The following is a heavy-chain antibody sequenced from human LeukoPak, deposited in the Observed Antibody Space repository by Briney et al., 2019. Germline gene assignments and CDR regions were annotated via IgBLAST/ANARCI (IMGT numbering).Heavy chain of an antibody. CDR1: GFTFDDYA. CDR3: AKGSVVGAMNGWFDP. J-gene: IGHJ5*02. V-gene: IGHV3-9*03. CDR2: ISWNSGSI. D-gene: IGHD1-26*01. Sequence: GGSLRLSCAASGFTFDDYAMHWVRQAPGKGLEWVSGISWNSGSIGYADSVKGRFTISRDNAKNSLYLQMNSLRAEDMALCKCAKGSVVGAMNGWFDPWGQGTLVTVSS.